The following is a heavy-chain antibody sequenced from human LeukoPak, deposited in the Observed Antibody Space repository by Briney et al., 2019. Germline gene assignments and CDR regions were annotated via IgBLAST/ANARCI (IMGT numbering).Heavy chain of an antibody. CDR2: IYPGDSDT. J-gene: IGHJ6*02. CDR3: ARSSMDYYGSGSYYYGMDV. D-gene: IGHD3-10*01. CDR1: GYSFTSYW. V-gene: IGHV5-51*01. Sequence: GESLKISCKGSGYSFTSYWIGWVRQMPGKGLEWMGTIYPGDSDTRYSPSFQGQVTISADKSISTAYLQWSSLKASDTAMYYCARSSMDYYGSGSYYYGMDVWGQGTTVTVSS.